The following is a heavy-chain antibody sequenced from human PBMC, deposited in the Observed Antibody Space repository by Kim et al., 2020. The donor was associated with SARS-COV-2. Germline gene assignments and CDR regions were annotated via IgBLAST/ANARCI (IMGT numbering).Heavy chain of an antibody. Sequence: SETLSLTCTVSGGSISSSSYYWGWIRQPPGKGLEWIGSIYYSGSTYYNPSLKSRVTISVDTSKNQFSLKLSSVTAADTAVYYCARLSAAGKPTGDYWGQGTLVTVSS. CDR1: GGSISSSSYY. D-gene: IGHD6-13*01. J-gene: IGHJ4*02. CDR2: IYYSGST. CDR3: ARLSAAGKPTGDY. V-gene: IGHV4-39*01.